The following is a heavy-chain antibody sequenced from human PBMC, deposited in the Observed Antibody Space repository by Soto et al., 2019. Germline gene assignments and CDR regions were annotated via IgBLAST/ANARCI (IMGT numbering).Heavy chain of an antibody. D-gene: IGHD5-18*01. J-gene: IGHJ4*02. Sequence: QVQLVQSGAEVKKPGSSVKVSCKASGGTFSSYSISWVRQAPGQGLEWMGRIIPILGLPNYAQKFQGRVTITADKSTSTAYMELNSLRSEDTAVYYCARHAKGDTAMVLGYWGQGTLVAVSS. CDR2: IIPILGLP. V-gene: IGHV1-69*02. CDR1: GGTFSSYS. CDR3: ARHAKGDTAMVLGY.